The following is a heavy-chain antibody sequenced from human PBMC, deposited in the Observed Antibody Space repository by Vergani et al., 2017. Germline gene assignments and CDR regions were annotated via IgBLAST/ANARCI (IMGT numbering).Heavy chain of an antibody. V-gene: IGHV3-30*02. CDR3: AKDMSCSSTSCYGAFDY. CDR2: IRYDGSNK. D-gene: IGHD2-2*01. J-gene: IGHJ4*02. CDR1: GFIFSSYG. Sequence: QVQLVESGGGVVQPGGSLRLSCAASGFIFSSYGMHWVRQAPGKGLEWVAFIRYDGSNKYYVDSVKGRFTISRDNSKNTLYLQMNSLRAEDTAVYYCAKDMSCSSTSCYGAFDYWGQGTLVTVSS.